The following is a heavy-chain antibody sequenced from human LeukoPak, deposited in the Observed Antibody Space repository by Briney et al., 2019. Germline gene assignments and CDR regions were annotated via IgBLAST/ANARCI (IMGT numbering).Heavy chain of an antibody. J-gene: IGHJ3*02. CDR2: ISAYNGNT. CDR1: GYTFTSYG. Sequence: GASVKVSCKASGYTFTSYGISWVRQAPGQGLEWMGWISAYNGNTNYAQKLQGRVTMTTDTSTSTAYMELRSLGSDDTAVYYCARSSGIAARRSAFDIWGQGTMVTVSS. V-gene: IGHV1-18*01. D-gene: IGHD6-6*01. CDR3: ARSSGIAARRSAFDI.